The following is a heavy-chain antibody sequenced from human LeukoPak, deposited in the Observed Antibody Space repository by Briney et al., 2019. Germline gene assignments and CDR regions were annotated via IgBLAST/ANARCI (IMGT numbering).Heavy chain of an antibody. J-gene: IGHJ5*02. CDR1: GGSFSGYY. CDR3: AASIPKKYYDFWSGPNWFDP. V-gene: IGHV4-34*01. D-gene: IGHD3-3*01. CDR2: IYHSGST. Sequence: SETLSLTCAVYGGSFSGYYWSWIRQPPGKGLEWIGSIYHSGSTYYNPSLNSRVTISVATAKNQSALKLSSVTAADTAVYYCAASIPKKYYDFWSGPNWFDPWGQGTLVTVSS.